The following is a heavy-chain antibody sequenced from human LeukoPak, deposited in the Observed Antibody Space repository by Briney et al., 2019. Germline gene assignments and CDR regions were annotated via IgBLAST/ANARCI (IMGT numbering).Heavy chain of an antibody. CDR3: ARRRLAASLYYLDY. CDR2: IYPGDSDT. J-gene: IGHJ4*02. V-gene: IGHV5-51*01. CDR1: GYTFSSYW. D-gene: IGHD6-13*01. Sequence: GEALKISCKGSGYTFSSYWLGWVRQMPGRGLEWMGIIYPGDSDTRYSPSFQGQVTISADKSIGTAYLQWSSLKASDTAMYYCARRRLAASLYYLDYWGQGSLVTVSS.